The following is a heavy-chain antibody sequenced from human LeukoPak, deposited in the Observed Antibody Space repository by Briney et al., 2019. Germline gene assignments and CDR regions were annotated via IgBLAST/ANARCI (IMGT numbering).Heavy chain of an antibody. V-gene: IGHV4-30-4*08. CDR1: GGSISSGDYY. D-gene: IGHD4-23*01. CDR2: IYYSGST. CDR3: ASSNYGGNSGGAFDI. J-gene: IGHJ3*02. Sequence: SETLSLTCTVSGGSISSGDYYWSWIRQPLGKGLEWIGYIYYSGSTYYNPSLKSRVIISVDTSKNQFSLKLSSVTAADTAVYYCASSNYGGNSGGAFDIWGQGTMVTVSS.